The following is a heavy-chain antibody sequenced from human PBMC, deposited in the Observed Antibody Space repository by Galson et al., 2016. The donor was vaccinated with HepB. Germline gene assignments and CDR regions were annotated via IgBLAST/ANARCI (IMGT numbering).Heavy chain of an antibody. V-gene: IGHV3-30*18. J-gene: IGHJ6*02. CDR1: GFTFSSYS. CDR2: ISYYDGSNK. Sequence: SLRLSCAASGFTFSSYSMNWVRQAPGKGLEWVALISYYDGSNKHYADSVKGQFTISRANPKNPLYLQMNSLRAEDTAVYYCAKGPTGYYYYGMDVWGQGTTVTVSS. D-gene: IGHD1-14*01. CDR3: AKGPTGYYYYGMDV.